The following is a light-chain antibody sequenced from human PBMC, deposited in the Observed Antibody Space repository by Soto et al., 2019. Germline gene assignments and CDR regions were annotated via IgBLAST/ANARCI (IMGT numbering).Light chain of an antibody. CDR2: GAS. V-gene: IGKV3-20*01. CDR3: QQDDNSPRT. J-gene: IGKJ1*01. CDR1: QSVNSNY. Sequence: EIVLTQSPGTLSLSPGERATLSCRASQSVNSNYLAWYQQKPGQGPRLLMYGASSRATGIPDRFSGSGSGTHFTLTISRLAPEDVAVYYCQQDDNSPRTFGQGTKVEIK.